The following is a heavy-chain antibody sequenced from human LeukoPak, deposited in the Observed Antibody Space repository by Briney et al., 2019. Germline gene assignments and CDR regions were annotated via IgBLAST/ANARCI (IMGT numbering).Heavy chain of an antibody. V-gene: IGHV3-21*01. D-gene: IGHD6-13*01. J-gene: IGHJ4*02. CDR3: ARDRIAAAGVPDY. Sequence: AGGSLRLSCTASGFTFSSYSMNWVRQAPGKGLEWVSSISSSSSYIYYADSVKCRFTISRDNAKNSLYLQMNSLRAEDTAVYYCARDRIAAAGVPDYWGQGTLVTVSS. CDR1: GFTFSSYS. CDR2: ISSSSSYI.